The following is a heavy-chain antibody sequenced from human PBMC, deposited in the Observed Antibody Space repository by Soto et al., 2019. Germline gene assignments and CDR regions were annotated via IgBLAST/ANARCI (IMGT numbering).Heavy chain of an antibody. D-gene: IGHD3-3*01. Sequence: EVQLVESGGGLVKPGGSLRLSCAASGFTFSSYSMNWVRQAPGKGLEWVSSISSSSSYIYYADSVKGRFTISRDNAKNALYLQMNSLRAEDTAVYYCAREMDEFGAGDWYFGLWGRGTLVTGSS. CDR1: GFTFSSYS. V-gene: IGHV3-21*01. CDR3: AREMDEFGAGDWYFGL. CDR2: ISSSSSYI. J-gene: IGHJ2*01.